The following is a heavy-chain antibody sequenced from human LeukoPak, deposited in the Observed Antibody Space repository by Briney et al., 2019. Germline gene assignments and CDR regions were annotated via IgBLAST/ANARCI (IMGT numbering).Heavy chain of an antibody. V-gene: IGHV1-3*01. Sequence: ASVKVSCKASGYTFTSYAMHWVRQAPGQRLEWMGWISAGNGNTKYSQKFQGRVTITRDTSASTAYMELSSLRSEDTAVYYCASLIVGATDYFDYWGQGTLVTVSS. CDR1: GYTFTSYA. CDR3: ASLIVGATDYFDY. CDR2: ISAGNGNT. J-gene: IGHJ4*02. D-gene: IGHD1-26*01.